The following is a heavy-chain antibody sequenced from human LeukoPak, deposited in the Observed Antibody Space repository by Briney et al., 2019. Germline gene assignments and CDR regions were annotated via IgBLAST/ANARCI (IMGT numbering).Heavy chain of an antibody. CDR3: AKALHYYDSSGRFDY. J-gene: IGHJ4*02. CDR2: ISYDGSNK. D-gene: IGHD3-22*01. V-gene: IGHV3-30*04. CDR1: GFTFSSYA. Sequence: GGSLRLSCAASGFTFSSYAMHWVRQAPGKGLEWVAVISYDGSNKYYADSVKGRFTISRDNSKNTLYLQMNSLRAEDTAVYYCAKALHYYDSSGRFDYWGQGTLVTVSS.